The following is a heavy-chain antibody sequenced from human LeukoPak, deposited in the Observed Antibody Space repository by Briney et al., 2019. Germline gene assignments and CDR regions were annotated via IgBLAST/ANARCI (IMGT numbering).Heavy chain of an antibody. Sequence: PGRSLRLSCAASGFTFSSYAMHWVRQAPGKGLEWVAVISYDGSNKYYADSVKGRFTISRDNAKNSLYLQMNSLRAEDTAVYYCARDGFVEYNNYFRGDYWGQGTLVTVSS. J-gene: IGHJ4*02. D-gene: IGHD4-11*01. CDR2: ISYDGSNK. CDR3: ARDGFVEYNNYFRGDY. CDR1: GFTFSSYA. V-gene: IGHV3-30-3*01.